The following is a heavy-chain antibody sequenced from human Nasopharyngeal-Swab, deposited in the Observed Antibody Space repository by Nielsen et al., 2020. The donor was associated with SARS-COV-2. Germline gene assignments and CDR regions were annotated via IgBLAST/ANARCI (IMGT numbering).Heavy chain of an antibody. V-gene: IGHV4-30-4*01. CDR3: AREGFSITIFGVVIRWFDP. CDR1: GGSISSGDYY. J-gene: IGHJ5*02. D-gene: IGHD3-3*01. CDR2: IYYSGST. Sequence: SETLSLTCTVSGGSISSGDYYWSWIRQPPGKGLEWIGYIYYSGSTYYNPSLKSRVTISVDMSKNQFSLKLSSVTAADTAVYYCAREGFSITIFGVVIRWFDPWGQGTLVTVSS.